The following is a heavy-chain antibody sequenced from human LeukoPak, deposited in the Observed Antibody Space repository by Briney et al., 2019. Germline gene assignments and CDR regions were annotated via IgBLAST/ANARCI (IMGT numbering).Heavy chain of an antibody. D-gene: IGHD5-24*01. Sequence: TGGSLRLSCAASGFIFSSYGMHWVRQAPGKGLEWVAFIRYDGSNKYYADSVKGRFTISRDNSKNTLYLQLNSLSADDTAVYHCAKAHGDGYNHFDYWGQGTLVTVSS. CDR1: GFIFSSYG. CDR2: IRYDGSNK. CDR3: AKAHGDGYNHFDY. V-gene: IGHV3-30*02. J-gene: IGHJ4*02.